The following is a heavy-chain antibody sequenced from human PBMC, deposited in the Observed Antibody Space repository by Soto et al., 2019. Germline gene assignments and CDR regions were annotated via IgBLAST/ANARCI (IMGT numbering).Heavy chain of an antibody. Sequence: QLQLQESGPGLVKPSETLSLTCTVSGGSISSSSYYWGWIRQPPGKGLEWIGSIYYSGSTYYNPSLKSRVTISVETSKIQFSLKLSSVTAADTAVYYCARHYDFWSGYPRDYYYYYYMDVWGKGTTVTVSS. CDR3: ARHYDFWSGYPRDYYYYYYMDV. V-gene: IGHV4-39*01. CDR1: GGSISSSSYY. J-gene: IGHJ6*03. CDR2: IYYSGST. D-gene: IGHD3-3*01.